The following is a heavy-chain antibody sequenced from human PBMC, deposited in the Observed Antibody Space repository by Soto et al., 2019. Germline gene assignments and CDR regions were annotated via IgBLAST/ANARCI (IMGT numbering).Heavy chain of an antibody. CDR2: ISGSGGST. J-gene: IGHJ4*02. CDR3: AKDQDYYDSSGYSDY. Sequence: LRLSCAASGFTFSSYAMSWVRQAPGKGLEWVSAISGSGGSTYYADSVKGRFTISRDNSKNTLYLQMNSLRAEDTAVYYCAKDQDYYDSSGYSDYWGQGTLVTVSS. CDR1: GFTFSSYA. V-gene: IGHV3-23*01. D-gene: IGHD3-22*01.